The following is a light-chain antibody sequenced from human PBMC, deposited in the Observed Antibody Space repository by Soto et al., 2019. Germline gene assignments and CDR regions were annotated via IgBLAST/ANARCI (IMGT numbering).Light chain of an antibody. V-gene: IGKV3-11*01. Sequence: EIVLTQSPATLSLSPGERATLSCRTSQSVSSYFAWYQQKPGRAPRLLIYDASNRATGIPARFIGSGSGTDFTLTISSLEPEDFAVYYCQQYNNWLPAFGPGTKVDIK. J-gene: IGKJ3*01. CDR3: QQYNNWLPA. CDR2: DAS. CDR1: QSVSSY.